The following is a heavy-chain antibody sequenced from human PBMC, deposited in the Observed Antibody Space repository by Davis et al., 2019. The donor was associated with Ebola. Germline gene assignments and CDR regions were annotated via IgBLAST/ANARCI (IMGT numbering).Heavy chain of an antibody. J-gene: IGHJ4*02. CDR2: INAGNGNT. CDR3: ASGSGIPRTYTRFDY. D-gene: IGHD2-2*02. V-gene: IGHV1-3*01. CDR1: GYTFTSYA. Sequence: ASVKVSCKASGYTFTSYAMHWVRQAPGQRLEWMGWINAGNGNTKYSQKFQGRVTITRDTSASTAYMELSSLRSEDTAVYYFASGSGIPRTYTRFDYWGQGTLVTVSS.